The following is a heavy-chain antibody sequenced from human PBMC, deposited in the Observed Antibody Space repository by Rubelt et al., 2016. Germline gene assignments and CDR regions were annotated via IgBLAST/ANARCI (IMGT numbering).Heavy chain of an antibody. CDR2: IKQDGSEK. CDR3: AKGIQLWLFDY. Sequence: WVRQAPGTGLEWVANIKQDGSEKNYVDSVKGRFTISRDNSKNTLYLQMNSLRAEDTAVFYCAKGIQLWLFDYWGQGTLVTVSS. V-gene: IGHV3-7*03. D-gene: IGHD5-18*01. J-gene: IGHJ4*02.